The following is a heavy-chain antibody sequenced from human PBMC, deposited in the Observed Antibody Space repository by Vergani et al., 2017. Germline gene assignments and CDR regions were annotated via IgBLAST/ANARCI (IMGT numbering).Heavy chain of an antibody. CDR2: ISSSSTYI. CDR1: GFTFSSYS. V-gene: IGHV3-21*01. CDR3: ASAQLVPAAHYYFDY. Sequence: EVQLVESGGGLVKPGGSLRLSCAASGFTFSSYSMNWVRQAPGKGLEWVSSISSSSTYIYYADSVKGRFTISRDNAKNSLYLQMNSLRAEDTAVYYCASAQLVPAAHYYFDYWGQGTLVTVSS. J-gene: IGHJ4*02. D-gene: IGHD2-2*01.